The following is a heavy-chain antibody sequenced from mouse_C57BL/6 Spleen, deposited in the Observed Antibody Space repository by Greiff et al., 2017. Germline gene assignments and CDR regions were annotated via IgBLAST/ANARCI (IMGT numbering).Heavy chain of an antibody. CDR2: IDPDDGGT. CDR3: VQRGNYYAMDY. D-gene: IGHD2-1*01. Sequence: EVQLQQPGAELVKPGASVKLSCTASGFNIKDYYMHWVKQRTEQGLEWIGRIDPDDGGTKYAAKFQGKATITADTSSNTAYLQLSSLTSEDTAVYYCVQRGNYYAMDYWGQGTSVTVSS. J-gene: IGHJ4*01. V-gene: IGHV14-2*01. CDR1: GFNIKDYY.